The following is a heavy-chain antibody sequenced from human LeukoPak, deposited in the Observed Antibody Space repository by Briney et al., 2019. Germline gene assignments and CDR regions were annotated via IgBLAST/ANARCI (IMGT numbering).Heavy chain of an antibody. Sequence: SETLSLTCTVSGGSISNYYWNWIRQPPGKGLEWIGYIYYTGNTNYNPSLKSRVTISVDTSRNQFSLKLSSVTAADTAVYYCARDRLQLQSWGQGTLVTVSS. V-gene: IGHV4-59*01. J-gene: IGHJ5*02. CDR1: GGSISNYY. CDR2: IYYTGNT. CDR3: ARDRLQLQS. D-gene: IGHD1-1*01.